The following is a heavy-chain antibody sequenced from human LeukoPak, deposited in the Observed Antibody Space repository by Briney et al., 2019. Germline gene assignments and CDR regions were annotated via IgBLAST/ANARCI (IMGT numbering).Heavy chain of an antibody. J-gene: IGHJ3*02. D-gene: IGHD4-17*01. CDR3: ARDGDYGDYVHAFDI. Sequence: ASVKVSCKASGYTFTSYGINWVRQAPGQGLEWMGRISAYNGNTNYAQILQGRVTMTTDTSTSTAYMELRSLRSDDTAVYYCARDGDYGDYVHAFDIWGQGTMVTVSS. CDR1: GYTFTSYG. CDR2: ISAYNGNT. V-gene: IGHV1-18*01.